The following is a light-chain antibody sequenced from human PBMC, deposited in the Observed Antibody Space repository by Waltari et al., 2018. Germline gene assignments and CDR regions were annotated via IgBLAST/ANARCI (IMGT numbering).Light chain of an antibody. CDR3: QLFGRSTGT. CDR1: QSASTS. CDR2: RAS. J-gene: IGKJ1*01. V-gene: IGKV3-15*01. Sequence: ELVMTQSPATLSVSPGERASLSCRASQSASTSLAWYQQTPGQAPRLLIYRASTRAAGIPDRFSGSGSGTEFTLTISGLEPEDLAVYYCQLFGRSTGTFGQGTKVEIK.